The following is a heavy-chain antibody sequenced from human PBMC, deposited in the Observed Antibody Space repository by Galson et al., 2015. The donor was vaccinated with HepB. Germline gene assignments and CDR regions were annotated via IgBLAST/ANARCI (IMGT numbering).Heavy chain of an antibody. J-gene: IGHJ4*02. CDR3: ARKLLLWFGESRDDFDS. Sequence: QSGAEVKKPGESLKISCKGSGYDFAGYWIGWVRQVPGKGLEWMGFIYPGDSDTRYSPSFEGQVTISADTSITTAYLQLSNLKPSDTAIYYCARKLLLWFGESRDDFDSWGQGTLVTVSS. CDR2: IYPGDSDT. V-gene: IGHV5-51*01. CDR1: GYDFAGYW. D-gene: IGHD3-10*01.